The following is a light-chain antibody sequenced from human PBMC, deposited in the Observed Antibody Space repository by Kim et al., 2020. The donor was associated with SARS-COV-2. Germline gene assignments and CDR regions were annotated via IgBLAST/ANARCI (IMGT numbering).Light chain of an antibody. CDR1: QTVFNNY. CDR3: QQYSTTPRT. J-gene: IGKJ1*01. V-gene: IGKV3-20*01. CDR2: GAS. Sequence: EIVLTQSPGTLSLSPRERATLSCRASQTVFNNYLAWYQQKPGQAPRLLIYGASTWATGIPDRFSGSGSGTDFTLTISRLEPEDFAVYYCQQYSTTPRTFGPGTKVDIK.